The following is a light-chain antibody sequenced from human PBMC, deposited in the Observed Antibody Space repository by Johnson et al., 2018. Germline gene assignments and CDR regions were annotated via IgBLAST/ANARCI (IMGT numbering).Light chain of an antibody. J-gene: IGLJ1*01. CDR2: ENN. CDR3: GTWDSSLSAGNV. Sequence: QSVLTQPPSVSAAPGQKVTISCSGSSSNIGNNYVSWYQQLPGTAPKLLIYENNKRPSGIPDRFSGYKSGTSATLGITGLQTGDEADYYCGTWDSSLSAGNVFGTGTNVT. V-gene: IGLV1-51*02. CDR1: SSNIGNNY.